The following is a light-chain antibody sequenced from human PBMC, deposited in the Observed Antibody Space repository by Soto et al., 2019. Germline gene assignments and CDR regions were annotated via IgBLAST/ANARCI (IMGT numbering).Light chain of an antibody. Sequence: EIVLTQSPATLSLSPGERATLSCRASQYVSNYLAWYQQKPGQAPRLLIYGASNRATGIPDRFSGSGSGTDFTLTISRLEPEDFAVYYCQQYGSSGTFGQGTKVDIK. V-gene: IGKV3-20*01. CDR2: GAS. CDR3: QQYGSSGT. CDR1: QYVSNY. J-gene: IGKJ1*01.